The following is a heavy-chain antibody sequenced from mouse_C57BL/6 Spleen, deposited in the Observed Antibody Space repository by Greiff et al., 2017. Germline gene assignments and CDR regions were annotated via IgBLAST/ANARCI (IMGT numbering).Heavy chain of an antibody. CDR2: INPSSGYP. Sequence: VQLQQSGAELARPGASVKMSCKASGYTFTSYTMHWVKQRPGQGLEWIGYINPSSGYPKYNQKFKDKATLTADKSSSTAYMQLSSLTSADSAVYYCAKGGDYDGVYFDYWGQGTTLTVSS. CDR3: AKGGDYDGVYFDY. D-gene: IGHD2-4*01. V-gene: IGHV1-4*01. J-gene: IGHJ2*01. CDR1: GYTFTSYT.